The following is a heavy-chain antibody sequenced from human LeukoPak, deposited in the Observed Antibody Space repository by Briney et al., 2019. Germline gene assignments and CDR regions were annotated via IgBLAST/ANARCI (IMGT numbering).Heavy chain of an antibody. CDR1: GYTFTSYG. J-gene: IGHJ4*02. Sequence: ASVKVSCKASGYTFTSYGISWVRQAPGQGLEWMGWISAYDGNTNYAQKLQGRVTMTTDTSTSTAYMELRSLRSDDAAVYYCARETTTYYDFWSGRIEPFDYWGQGTLVTVSS. D-gene: IGHD3-3*01. CDR2: ISAYDGNT. CDR3: ARETTTYYDFWSGRIEPFDY. V-gene: IGHV1-18*01.